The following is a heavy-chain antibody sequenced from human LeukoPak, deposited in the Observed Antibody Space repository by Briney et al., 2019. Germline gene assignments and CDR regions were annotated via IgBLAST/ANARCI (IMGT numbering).Heavy chain of an antibody. CDR1: GLTFSIHW. V-gene: IGHV3-7*01. Sequence: GGSLRLSCAASGLTFSIHWMNWVRQAPGKGLECVANINQDGSDKYYVDSVKGRFTISRDNTKTSLYLQMNSLRAEDTAVYYCVGGDYWGQGTLVTVSS. CDR2: INQDGSDK. CDR3: VGGDY. J-gene: IGHJ4*02.